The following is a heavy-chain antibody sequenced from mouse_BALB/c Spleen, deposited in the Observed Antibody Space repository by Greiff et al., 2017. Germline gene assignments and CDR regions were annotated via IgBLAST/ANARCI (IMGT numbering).Heavy chain of an antibody. CDR3: ARSRIYYGNYGDAMDY. J-gene: IGHJ4*01. CDR1: GFTFSSFG. D-gene: IGHD2-1*01. Sequence: EVHLVESGGGLVQPGGSRKLSCAASGFTFSSFGMHWVRQAPEKGLEWVAYISSGSSTIYYADTVKGRFTISRDNPKNTLFLQMTSLRSEDTAMYYCARSRIYYGNYGDAMDYWGQGTSVTVSS. V-gene: IGHV5-17*02. CDR2: ISSGSSTI.